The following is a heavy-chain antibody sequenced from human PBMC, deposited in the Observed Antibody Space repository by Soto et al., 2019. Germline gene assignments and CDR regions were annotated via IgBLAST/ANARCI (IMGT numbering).Heavy chain of an antibody. Sequence: SETLSLTCTVSGDSISRGAYYWTWIRQHTGKGLEWIGEITHSGRTNYNPSLKSRVTISVDTSKNQFSLKLTSVTAADTVVYYCARDKITGVFDYWGQGTLVTVSS. V-gene: IGHV4-31*03. CDR2: ITHSGRT. CDR1: GDSISRGAYY. J-gene: IGHJ4*02. D-gene: IGHD2-8*02. CDR3: ARDKITGVFDY.